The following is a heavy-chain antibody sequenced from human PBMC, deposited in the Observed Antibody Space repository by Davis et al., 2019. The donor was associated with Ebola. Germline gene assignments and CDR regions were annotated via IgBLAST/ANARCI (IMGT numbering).Heavy chain of an antibody. J-gene: IGHJ6*02. V-gene: IGHV3-53*01. Sequence: GESLKISCAASGFSVSTKYMNWVRQAPGKGLQWVSIMYSGGTTYYADSVTGRFTISRDSSKNTVYLQMNNLRAEDTAVYYCARGDFYYGVDVWGQGTTVTVSS. CDR1: GFSVSTKY. CDR2: MYSGGTT. CDR3: ARGDFYYGVDV.